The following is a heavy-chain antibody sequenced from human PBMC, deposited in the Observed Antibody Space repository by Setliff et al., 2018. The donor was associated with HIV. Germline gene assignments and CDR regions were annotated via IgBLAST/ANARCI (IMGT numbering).Heavy chain of an antibody. J-gene: IGHJ5*02. CDR1: GDSIFTSTYY. CDR3: ARLGRPYSGQGWFDP. V-gene: IGHV4-39*01. Sequence: SETLSLTCSVSGDSIFTSTYYWGWIRQPPGKRLEWIGSIYYSGSTYYNPSLKSRVTISVDTSKNQFFLNLSSVTATDSAVYYCARLGRPYSGQGWFDPWGQETLVTVSS. D-gene: IGHD5-12*01. CDR2: IYYSGST.